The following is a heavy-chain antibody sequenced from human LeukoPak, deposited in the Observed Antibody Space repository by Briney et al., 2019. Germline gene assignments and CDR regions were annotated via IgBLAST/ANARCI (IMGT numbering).Heavy chain of an antibody. CDR1: GGSFSGYY. CDR3: ARVRDCSGGSCRALDY. V-gene: IGHV4-34*01. D-gene: IGHD2-15*01. J-gene: IGHJ4*02. CDR2: INHSGST. Sequence: SETLSLTCAVYGGSFSGYYWSWIRQPPGKGLEWIGEINHSGSTNYSPSLKSRVTISVDTSKNQFSLKLSSVTAADTAVYYCARVRDCSGGSCRALDYWGQGTLVTVSS.